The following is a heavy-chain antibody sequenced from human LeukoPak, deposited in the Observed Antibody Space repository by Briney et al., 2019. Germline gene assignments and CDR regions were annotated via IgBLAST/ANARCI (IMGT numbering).Heavy chain of an antibody. CDR1: GGSIGSYY. D-gene: IGHD6-13*01. V-gene: IGHV4-59*08. J-gene: IGHJ6*02. CDR3: ASTAAAADLYYYYGMDV. CDR2: IYYSGST. Sequence: PSETLSPTCTVSGGSIGSYYWSWIRQPPGKGLEWIGYIYYSGSTNYNPSLKSRVTISVDTSKNQFSLKLSSVTAADTAVYYCASTAAAADLYYYYGMDVWGQGTTVTVSS.